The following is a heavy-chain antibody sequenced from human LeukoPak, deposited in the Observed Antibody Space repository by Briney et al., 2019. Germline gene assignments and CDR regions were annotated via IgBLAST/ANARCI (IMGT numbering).Heavy chain of an antibody. CDR2: IKQDGTEK. CDR3: ARAGYSNTVNY. J-gene: IGHJ4*02. V-gene: IGHV3-7*04. Sequence: PGGSLRLSCAASGFPFSTYWMSWVRQPPGKGLEWVAHIKQDGTEKFYVDSVKGRFTISRDNAENSLYLQMNSLRADDTAVYYCARAGYSNTVNYWGQGTLVTVSS. CDR1: GFPFSTYW. D-gene: IGHD6-13*01.